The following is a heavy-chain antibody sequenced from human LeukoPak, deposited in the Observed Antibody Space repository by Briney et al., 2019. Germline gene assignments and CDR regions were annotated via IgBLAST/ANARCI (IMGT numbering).Heavy chain of an antibody. CDR3: ARWTAGGSALLFDY. CDR2: IIPILGIA. Sequence: ASVKVSCKASGGTFSSYAISWVRQAPGQGLEWMGRIIPILGIANYVQKFQGRFTITADKSTSTAYMELSSLRSEDTAVYYCARWTAGGSALLFDYWGQGTLVTVSS. CDR1: GGTFSSYA. V-gene: IGHV1-69*04. J-gene: IGHJ4*02. D-gene: IGHD3-16*01.